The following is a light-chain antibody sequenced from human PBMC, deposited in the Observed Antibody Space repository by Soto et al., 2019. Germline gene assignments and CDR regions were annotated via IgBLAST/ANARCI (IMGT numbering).Light chain of an antibody. V-gene: IGKV1-17*01. CDR2: GAS. Sequence: DFQMTQSPSSLSASVGDRITITCRASQGIGDDLGWYQQRPGEAPKRLIYGASILPSGVPSRFSGSGSATEFTLTISGLQPEDVATYSCLEHNTCPFTFGGGTKVEI. CDR3: LEHNTCPFT. CDR1: QGIGDD. J-gene: IGKJ4*01.